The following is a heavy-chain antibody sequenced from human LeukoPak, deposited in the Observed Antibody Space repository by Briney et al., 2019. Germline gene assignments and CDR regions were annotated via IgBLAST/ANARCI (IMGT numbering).Heavy chain of an antibody. D-gene: IGHD3-22*01. CDR3: AASPDYYDSSGYSYYFDY. CDR1: GFTFTSSA. J-gene: IGHJ4*02. V-gene: IGHV1-58*01. CDR2: IVVGSGNT. Sequence: SVKVSCKASGFTFTSSAVQWVRQARGQRLEWIGWIVVGSGNTNYAQKFQESVTITRDMSTSTAYMELSSLRSEDTAVYYCAASPDYYDSSGYSYYFDYWGQGTLVTVSS.